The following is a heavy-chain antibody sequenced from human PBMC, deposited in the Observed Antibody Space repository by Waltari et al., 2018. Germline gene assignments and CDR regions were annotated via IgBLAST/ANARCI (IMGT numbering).Heavy chain of an antibody. Sequence: QVQLQESGPGLVKPSETLSLTCTVSGGSISSYYWSWIRQPPGKGLEWIGYIYYSGSTNYNPSLKSRVTISVDTAKKQFSLKLSSVTAADTAVYYCAGGGYSYGPSLFDYWGQGTLVTVSS. V-gene: IGHV4-59*01. J-gene: IGHJ4*02. CDR2: IYYSGST. D-gene: IGHD5-18*01. CDR1: GGSISSYY. CDR3: AGGGYSYGPSLFDY.